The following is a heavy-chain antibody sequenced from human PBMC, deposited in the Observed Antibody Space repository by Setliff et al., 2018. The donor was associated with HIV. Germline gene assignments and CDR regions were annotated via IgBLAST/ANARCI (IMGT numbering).Heavy chain of an antibody. CDR1: GASISSTSYY. CDR3: ARGPPGYSSGWYYGSLGYMDV. J-gene: IGHJ6*03. D-gene: IGHD6-19*01. Sequence: LSLTCAVSGASISSTSYYWGWVRQPPGKGLEWIGSIYYSGSTYYNPSLKSRVTISVDTSKNQFSLKLSSVTAADTAVYYCARGPPGYSSGWYYGSLGYMDVWGKGTTVTVSS. V-gene: IGHV4-39*07. CDR2: IYYSGST.